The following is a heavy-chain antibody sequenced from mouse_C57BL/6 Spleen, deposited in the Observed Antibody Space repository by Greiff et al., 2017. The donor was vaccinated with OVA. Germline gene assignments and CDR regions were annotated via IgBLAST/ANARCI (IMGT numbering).Heavy chain of an antibody. CDR3: ARGDYGSTSTRYFDV. CDR1: GYTFTSYW. CDR2: INPSNGGT. Sequence: QVQLQQSGTELVKPGASVKLSCKASGYTFTSYWMHWVKQRPGQGLVWIGNINPSNGGTNYNEKFKSKATLTVDKSSSTAYMQLSSLTSEDSAVYYCARGDYGSTSTRYFDVWGTGTTVTVSS. J-gene: IGHJ1*03. D-gene: IGHD1-1*01. V-gene: IGHV1-53*01.